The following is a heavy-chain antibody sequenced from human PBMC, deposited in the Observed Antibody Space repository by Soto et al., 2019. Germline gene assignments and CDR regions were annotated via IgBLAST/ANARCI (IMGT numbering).Heavy chain of an antibody. CDR2: IYYSGTT. V-gene: IGHV4-59*11. CDR1: GGSISGLY. Sequence: PSETLSLTCSVSGGSISGLYWSWVRQPPGRGLEWIGWIYYSGTTNYNPSLKSRVTISVDTSKNQFSLKLSSVTAADTAVYYCARELRGRHFDYWGQGTLVTVSS. CDR3: ARELRGRHFDY. J-gene: IGHJ4*02. D-gene: IGHD1-26*01.